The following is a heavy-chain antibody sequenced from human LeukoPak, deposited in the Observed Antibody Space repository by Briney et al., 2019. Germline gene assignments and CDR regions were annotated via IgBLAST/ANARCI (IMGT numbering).Heavy chain of an antibody. J-gene: IGHJ6*03. CDR2: INPNSGGT. CDR1: GYTFTGYY. D-gene: IGHD2-8*01. Sequence: GASVKVSCKASGYTFTGYYMHWVRQAPGQGLEWMGWINPNSGGTNYAQKFQGRVTMTRDTSISTAYMELSRLRSDDTAVYYCAGTVDLYCRNGVCYSPRGRYYHYYMDVWGKGTTVTVSS. CDR3: AGTVDLYCRNGVCYSPRGRYYHYYMDV. V-gene: IGHV1-2*02.